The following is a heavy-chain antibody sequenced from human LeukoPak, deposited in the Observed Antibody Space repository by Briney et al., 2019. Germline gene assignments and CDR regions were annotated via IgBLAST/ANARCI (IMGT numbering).Heavy chain of an antibody. CDR2: ISWDGGYT. CDR3: ARDWGVYYDSSGYSHLWYFDK. Sequence: GGSLRLSCAASGFTFDDYAMHWVRQAPGKGLEWVSLISWDGGYTYYADSVKGRFTISRDNSKNSLYLQMNSLRVEDTAVYYCARDWGVYYDSSGYSHLWYFDKWGQGTLVTVSS. V-gene: IGHV3-43D*03. D-gene: IGHD3-22*01. J-gene: IGHJ4*02. CDR1: GFTFDDYA.